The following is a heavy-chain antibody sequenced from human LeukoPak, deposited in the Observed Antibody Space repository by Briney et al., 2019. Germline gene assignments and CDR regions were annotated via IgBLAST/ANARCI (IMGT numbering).Heavy chain of an antibody. CDR3: ATSYGSGSYYYYYGMDV. CDR2: MNPNSGNT. V-gene: IGHV1-8*01. J-gene: IGHJ6*02. Sequence: ASVKVSCKASGYTFTSYDIKWVRQATGQGLEWMGWMNPNSGNTGYAQKFQGRVTMTRNTSISTAYMELSSLRPEDTAVYYCATSYGSGSYYYYYGMDVWGQGTTVTVSS. D-gene: IGHD3-10*01. CDR1: GYTFTSYD.